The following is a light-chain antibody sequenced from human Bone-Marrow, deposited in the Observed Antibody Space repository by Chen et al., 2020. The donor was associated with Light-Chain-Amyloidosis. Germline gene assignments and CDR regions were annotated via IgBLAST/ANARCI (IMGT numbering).Light chain of an antibody. Sequence: QSVLTQPPSVSGAPGQTVTISCAGDSSNIGAGSDVHWYQQLPGAAPKLLIFGDNNRPAGVPDRFAGSKAGTSASLDITGLQAEDEADYYCQAYVSSLRNYVFGKGPRSPS. V-gene: IGLV1-40*01. CDR1: SSNIGAGSD. CDR3: QAYVSSLRNYV. J-gene: IGLJ1*01. CDR2: GDN.